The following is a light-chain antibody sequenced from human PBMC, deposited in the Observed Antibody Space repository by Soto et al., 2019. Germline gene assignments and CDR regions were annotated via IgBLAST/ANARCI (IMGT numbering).Light chain of an antibody. V-gene: IGLV2-23*01. CDR2: EGS. CDR3: CSYAGSSYV. Sequence: QSVLTQPASVSGSPGQSITISCSGTSSDVGTYKFVSWYQQHPGEAPKLILYEGSEGPSGVSNRFSGSKSGNTASLTISGLQGEDEADYYCCSYAGSSYVFGSGTKVTVL. J-gene: IGLJ1*01. CDR1: SSDVGTYKF.